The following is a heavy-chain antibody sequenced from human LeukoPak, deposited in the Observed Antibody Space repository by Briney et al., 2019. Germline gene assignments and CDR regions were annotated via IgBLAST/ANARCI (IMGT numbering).Heavy chain of an antibody. CDR2: INPNSGGT. CDR1: GYTFTGYY. D-gene: IGHD3-10*02. Sequence: ASVKVSCKASGYTFTGYYMHWVRQAPGQGLEWMGWINPNSGGTNYAQKFQGRVTLTRDTSISTDYMELSSLRSDDTAVYYCARENGDYDRGRSMDVWGQGTTVTVSS. CDR3: ARENGDYDRGRSMDV. V-gene: IGHV1-2*02. J-gene: IGHJ6*02.